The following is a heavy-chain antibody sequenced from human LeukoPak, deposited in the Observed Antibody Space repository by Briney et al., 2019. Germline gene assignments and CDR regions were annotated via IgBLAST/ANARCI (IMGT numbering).Heavy chain of an antibody. J-gene: IGHJ4*02. V-gene: IGHV4-59*08. Sequence: SETLSLTCTVSGGSISSYYWSWIRQPPGKGLEWIGDIDFSGSTNYNPSLKSRLTISVDASKNQFSLKLSSVTAADTAVYYCVIRRDRYIDNWGQGTLLTVSS. D-gene: IGHD5-24*01. CDR2: IDFSGST. CDR1: GGSISSYY. CDR3: VIRRDRYIDN.